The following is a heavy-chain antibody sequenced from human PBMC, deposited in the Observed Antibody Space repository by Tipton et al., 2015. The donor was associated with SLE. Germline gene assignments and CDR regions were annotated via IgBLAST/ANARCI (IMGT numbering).Heavy chain of an antibody. V-gene: IGHV4-39*07. Sequence: TLSLTCTVSGGSITNSAYYWGWIRQPPGKGLEWLGEINHSGSANYNPSLKSRVTISVDTSKNQFSLKLTPVTAADTAVYYCARGGANWGQGTLVTVSS. CDR1: GGSITNSAYY. J-gene: IGHJ4*02. D-gene: IGHD3-16*01. CDR3: ARGGAN. CDR2: INHSGSA.